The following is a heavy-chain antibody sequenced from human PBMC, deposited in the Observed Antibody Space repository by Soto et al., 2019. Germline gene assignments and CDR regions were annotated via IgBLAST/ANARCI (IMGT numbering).Heavy chain of an antibody. Sequence: SETLSLTCTVSGGSISSGVYYWSWIRHHPGNGLEWIGYIYYSGSTYYNPSLKSRVTISVDTSKNQFSLKLSSVTAADTAVYYCARDRDNYGNYYYYGMDVWGQGTTITVYS. CDR1: GGSISSGVYY. CDR2: IYYSGST. D-gene: IGHD5-18*01. J-gene: IGHJ6*02. V-gene: IGHV4-31*03. CDR3: ARDRDNYGNYYYYGMDV.